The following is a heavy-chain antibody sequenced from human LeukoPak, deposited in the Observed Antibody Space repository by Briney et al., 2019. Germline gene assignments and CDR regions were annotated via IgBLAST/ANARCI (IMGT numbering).Heavy chain of an antibody. CDR1: GDXVSSNSAA. CDR3: AREYYGSGSYYNLDY. J-gene: IGHJ4*02. CDR2: TYYRPKWYN. D-gene: IGHD3-10*01. Sequence: SQTLSLTCAISGDXVSSNSAAWNWIRQSPSRGLGWLGRTYYRPKWYNDYAVSVKSRISINPDTSKNQFSLQLNSVTPEDTAVYYCAREYYGSGSYYNLDYWGQGTLVTVSS. V-gene: IGHV6-1*01.